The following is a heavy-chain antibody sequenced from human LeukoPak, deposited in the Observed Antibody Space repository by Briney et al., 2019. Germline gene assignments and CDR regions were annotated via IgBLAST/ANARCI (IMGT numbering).Heavy chain of an antibody. D-gene: IGHD6-6*01. CDR1: GGSFSGYY. CDR3: ARLIEYSSSIDY. V-gene: IGHV4-34*01. CDR2: INHSGST. J-gene: IGHJ4*02. Sequence: SETLSLTCAVYGGSFSGYYWSWIRQPPGKGLEWIGEINHSGSTNYNPSLKSRVTISVDTSKNQFSLNLSSVTAADTAVYYCARLIEYSSSIDYRGQGNLVTVSS.